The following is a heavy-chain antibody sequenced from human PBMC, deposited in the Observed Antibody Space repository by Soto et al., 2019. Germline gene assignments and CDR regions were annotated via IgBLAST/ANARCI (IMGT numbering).Heavy chain of an antibody. Sequence: PSETQSLTCTVSGGSISNYYWSWIRQPPGKGLEWIGYIYYSGSTNYNPSLKSRVTISIDTSKNQFSLKLSSVTAADTAVYYCARLYYDYIRGSYRRWSESWGKGTLVPVSS. D-gene: IGHD3-16*02. J-gene: IGHJ5*01. V-gene: IGHV4-59*01. CDR3: ARLYYDYIRGSYRRWSES. CDR1: GGSISNYY. CDR2: IYYSGST.